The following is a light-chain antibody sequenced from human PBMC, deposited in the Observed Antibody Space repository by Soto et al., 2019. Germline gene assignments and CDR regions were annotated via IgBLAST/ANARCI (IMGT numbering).Light chain of an antibody. CDR1: QSVTIY. CDR2: DGS. J-gene: IGKJ5*01. CDR3: QQRSNWPPT. Sequence: PGEGATLSCRASQSVTIYLAWYQEKSGQPPRLLIYDGSKRATGIPARFSGSGSGTDFTLNIASLEPEDSAVYYCQQRSNWPPTFGQGTRLEIK. V-gene: IGKV3-11*01.